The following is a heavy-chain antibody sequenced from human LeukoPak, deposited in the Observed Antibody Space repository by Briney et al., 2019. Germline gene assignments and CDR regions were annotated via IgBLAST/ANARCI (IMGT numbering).Heavy chain of an antibody. Sequence: SETLSLTCTVSGYSISSGYYWGWIRQPPGKGLEWIGRIYNSGSTSYNPSLKSRVTISVDTSKNQFSLKLSSVTAADTAVYYCARGRDDDVWGSYPTCFDYWGQGTLVTVSS. V-gene: IGHV4-38-2*02. CDR3: ARGRDDDVWGSYPTCFDY. CDR2: IYNSGST. CDR1: GYSISSGYY. D-gene: IGHD3-16*02. J-gene: IGHJ4*02.